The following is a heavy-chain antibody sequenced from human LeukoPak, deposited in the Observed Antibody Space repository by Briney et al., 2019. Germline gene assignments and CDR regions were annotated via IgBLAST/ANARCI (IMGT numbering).Heavy chain of an antibody. V-gene: IGHV3-30*03. CDR1: GFSLRNYA. Sequence: TGSSLRLSCAASGFSLRNYAIHWVRQAPGKGLEWVAVISYDTNNKHYADSVKGRFTISRDNSKSALYLQMNSLRVEDTAVYYCARVRSYGSYYFDYWGQGTLVTVSS. CDR2: ISYDTNNK. CDR3: ARVRSYGSYYFDY. J-gene: IGHJ4*02. D-gene: IGHD5-18*01.